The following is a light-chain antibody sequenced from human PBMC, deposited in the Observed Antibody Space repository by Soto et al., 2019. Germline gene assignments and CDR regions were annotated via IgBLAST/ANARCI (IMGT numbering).Light chain of an antibody. CDR3: QQYSSHST. V-gene: IGKV1-5*03. Sequence: DIQMTQSPSTLSASVGDRVTITIRASQSTSSYLACYQQKPGKAPKLLIYQASSLENGVPSRFSGSGSGTEFSLTISSLQPDDFATYYCQQYSSHSTFGQGTKVDI. CDR2: QAS. J-gene: IGKJ1*01. CDR1: QSTSSY.